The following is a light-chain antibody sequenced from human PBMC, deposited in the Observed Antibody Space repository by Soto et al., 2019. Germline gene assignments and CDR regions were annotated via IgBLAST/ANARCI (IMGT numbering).Light chain of an antibody. CDR1: NIGSKG. V-gene: IGLV3-21*02. CDR3: QVWDSSSNHVV. Sequence: SYELTQPPSVSLAPGQTARITCGGNNIGSKGVHWYQQKPGQAPVLVVYDDNDRPSGIPERFSGSNSGNTATLTISRVEAGDEADYYCQVWDSSSNHVVFGGGTKLTVL. CDR2: DDN. J-gene: IGLJ2*01.